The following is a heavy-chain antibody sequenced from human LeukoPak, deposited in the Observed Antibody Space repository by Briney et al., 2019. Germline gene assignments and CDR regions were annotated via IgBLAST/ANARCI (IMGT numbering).Heavy chain of an antibody. CDR1: GFTFISYS. J-gene: IGHJ6*04. Sequence: PGGSLSLSCAASGFTFISYSMLWVRQAPGKGLEWVSAITGNGIETNYADSVKGRFTISRDNSQSTLYLQMDSLRTEDTAVYYCTTGRYYDFWSGYYLDVWGKGTTVTVSS. CDR2: ITGNGIET. V-gene: IGHV3-23*01. D-gene: IGHD3-3*01. CDR3: TTGRYYDFWSGYYLDV.